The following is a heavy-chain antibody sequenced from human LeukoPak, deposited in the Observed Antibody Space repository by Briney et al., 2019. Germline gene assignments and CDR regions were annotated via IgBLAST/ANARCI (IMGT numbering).Heavy chain of an antibody. D-gene: IGHD3-10*01. CDR1: GYIFTSYY. V-gene: IGHV1-46*01. CDR2: INPSGGST. CDR3: ARRVVREVIRGNWFDP. J-gene: IGHJ5*02. Sequence: ASVKVSCKASGYIFTSYYIHWVRQAPGQGLEWMGVINPSGGSTTYAEKFQGRVTMTKDTSTTTVYMELSSLKSEDTAIYYCARRVVREVIRGNWFDPWGQGTLVTVSS.